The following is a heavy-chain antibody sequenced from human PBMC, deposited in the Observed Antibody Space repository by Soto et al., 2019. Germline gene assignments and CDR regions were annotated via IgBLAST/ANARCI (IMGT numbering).Heavy chain of an antibody. CDR1: GDSITNFH. J-gene: IGHJ4*02. CDR2: VYFSGST. Sequence: NPSETLSLTCIVSGDSITNFHWSWIRQPPGKGLEWIGYVYFSGSTKYNPSLKSRVIMSIDTSKNEFSLKLTSVTAADSAAYFCAAYDSEGYFDYWGQGALVTV. V-gene: IGHV4-59*03. CDR3: AAYDSEGYFDY. D-gene: IGHD3-9*01.